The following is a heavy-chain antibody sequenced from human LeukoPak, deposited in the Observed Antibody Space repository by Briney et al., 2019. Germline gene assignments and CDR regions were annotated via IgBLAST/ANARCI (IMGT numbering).Heavy chain of an antibody. V-gene: IGHV1-18*01. CDR1: GYTFTSYG. J-gene: IGHJ3*02. Sequence: GASVKVSCKASGYTFTSYGISWVRQAPGQGLEWMGWISAYNGNTNYAQKLQGRVTMTTDTSTSTAYMELRSLRSDDTAVYYCARDRLRYSIDAFDIWGQGTMVTVSS. D-gene: IGHD3-9*01. CDR3: ARDRLRYSIDAFDI. CDR2: ISAYNGNT.